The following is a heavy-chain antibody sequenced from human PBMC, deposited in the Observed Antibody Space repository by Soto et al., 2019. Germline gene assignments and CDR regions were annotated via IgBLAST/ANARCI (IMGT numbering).Heavy chain of an antibody. D-gene: IGHD6-6*01. CDR1: GFTFRSYA. CDR3: AKDYYSRSSRWFDP. CDR2: ISGSGGST. J-gene: IGHJ5*02. V-gene: IGHV3-23*01. Sequence: EVQLLESGGGLVQPGGSLRLSCAASGFTFRSYAMSWVRQAPGHGLEWVSAISGSGGSTYYADSVKGRITISRDNSKNTLDLQMNSLRAEDTAVYYCAKDYYSRSSRWFDPWGQGTLVTVSS.